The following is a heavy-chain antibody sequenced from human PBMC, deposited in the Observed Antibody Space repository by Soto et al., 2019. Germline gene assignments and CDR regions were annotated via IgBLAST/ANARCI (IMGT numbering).Heavy chain of an antibody. Sequence: QVQLMQSGAEVKKPGASVKVSCKASGNTFTNYYIHWVRQAPGQGLEWMGTINPSGGHTTYSQNFLGRVTMTRDTPTRTLYMGLASLTSDDTPVYYCARGGHVVVVTAALDYWGQGTLVTGSS. CDR3: ARGGHVVVVTAALDY. D-gene: IGHD2-21*02. V-gene: IGHV1-46*01. CDR1: GNTFTNYY. CDR2: INPSGGHT. J-gene: IGHJ4*02.